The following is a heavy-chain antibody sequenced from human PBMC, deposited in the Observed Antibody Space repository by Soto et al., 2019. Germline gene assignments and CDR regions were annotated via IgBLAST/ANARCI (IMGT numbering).Heavy chain of an antibody. D-gene: IGHD1-1*01. Sequence: ASVKVSCKASGYTFTGYYMHWVRQAPGQGLEWMGWINPNSGGTNYAQKFQGWVTMTRDTSISTAYMELSRLRSDDTAVYYCARDGGGTTGTTTYYYYYYMDVWGKGTTVTVSS. J-gene: IGHJ6*03. CDR1: GYTFTGYY. V-gene: IGHV1-2*04. CDR2: INPNSGGT. CDR3: ARDGGGTTGTTTYYYYYYMDV.